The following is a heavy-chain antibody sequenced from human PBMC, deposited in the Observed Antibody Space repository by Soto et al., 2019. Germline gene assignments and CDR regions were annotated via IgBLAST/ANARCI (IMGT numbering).Heavy chain of an antibody. CDR3: ARSSMVRYYGMDV. CDR1: GYTFTSYY. V-gene: IGHV1-46*01. Sequence: GASVKVSCKASGYTFTSYYMHWVRQAPGQGLEWMGIINPSGGSTSYAQKFQGRVTMTRDTSTSTVYMELSSLGSEDTAVYYCARSSMVRYYGMDVWGQGTTVTVSS. D-gene: IGHD3-10*01. CDR2: INPSGGST. J-gene: IGHJ6*02.